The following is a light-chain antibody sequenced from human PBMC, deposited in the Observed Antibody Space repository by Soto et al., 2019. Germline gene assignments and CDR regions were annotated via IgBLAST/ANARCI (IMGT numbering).Light chain of an antibody. CDR3: SSFKGTNSFV. Sequence: QSVLTQPPSASGTPGQRVTISCSGSSSNIGSSNVNWYQQLPGTAPKLLIYTNNQRPSGVPDRFSGSKSGTSASLAISGLQSEDGADYYCSSFKGTNSFVFGTGTKVTVL. CDR2: TNN. CDR1: SSNIGSSN. J-gene: IGLJ1*01. V-gene: IGLV1-44*01.